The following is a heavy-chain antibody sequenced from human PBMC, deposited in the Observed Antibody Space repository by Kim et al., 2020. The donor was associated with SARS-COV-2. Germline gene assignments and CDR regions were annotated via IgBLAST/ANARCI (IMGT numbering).Heavy chain of an antibody. V-gene: IGHV4-59*01. D-gene: IGHD3-10*01. J-gene: IGHJ6*02. Sequence: SETLSLTCTVSGGSISSYYWSWIRQPPGKGLEWIGYIYYSGSTNYNPSLKSRVTISVDTSKNQFSLKLSSVTAADTAVYYCARDLLRGFGTYYYYYGMDVWGQGTTGTVSS. CDR2: IYYSGST. CDR1: GGSISSYY. CDR3: ARDLLRGFGTYYYYYGMDV.